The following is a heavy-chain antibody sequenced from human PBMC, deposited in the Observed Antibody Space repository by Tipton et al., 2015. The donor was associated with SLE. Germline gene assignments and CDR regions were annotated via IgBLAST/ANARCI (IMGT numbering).Heavy chain of an antibody. Sequence: GLVKPSETLSLTCTVSGGSISSYYWSWIRQPPGKGLEWIGYIYYTGNTNYNPSLKSRVTMSVDTSKSQFSLKLTFVSAAGTAIYYCARMGLCTTTTCNEGAFDVWGQGSMVTVSS. D-gene: IGHD2-2*01. CDR1: GGSISSYY. CDR2: IYYTGNT. V-gene: IGHV4-59*01. CDR3: ARMGLCTTTTCNEGAFDV. J-gene: IGHJ3*01.